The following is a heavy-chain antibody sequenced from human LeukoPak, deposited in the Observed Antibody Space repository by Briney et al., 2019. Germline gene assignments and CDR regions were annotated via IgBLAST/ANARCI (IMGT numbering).Heavy chain of an antibody. CDR3: ARDMQEYYDILTGYSEFDF. Sequence: TGRSLRLSCAASGFSFSSFDMHWVRQAPGKGLEWVAVISYDGSNKYYADSVKGRFTISRDNYKNTLYVQMNSLRPEDTAVYYCARDMQEYYDILTGYSEFDFWGQGTLVTVSS. CDR2: ISYDGSNK. D-gene: IGHD3-9*01. J-gene: IGHJ4*02. V-gene: IGHV3-30-3*01. CDR1: GFSFSSFD.